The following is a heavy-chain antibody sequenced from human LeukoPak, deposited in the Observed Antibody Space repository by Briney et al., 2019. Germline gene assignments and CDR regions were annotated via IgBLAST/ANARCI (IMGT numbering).Heavy chain of an antibody. Sequence: SETLSLTCAVYGGSFSGYYWSGVRQPPGKGLERIGEINHRGSTNYNPSLKSRVTISVDTSKNQFSLKLSSVTAADTAVYYCARSIAAAGIDYWGQGTLVTVSS. V-gene: IGHV4-34*01. CDR2: INHRGST. CDR3: ARSIAAAGIDY. CDR1: GGSFSGYY. J-gene: IGHJ4*02. D-gene: IGHD6-13*01.